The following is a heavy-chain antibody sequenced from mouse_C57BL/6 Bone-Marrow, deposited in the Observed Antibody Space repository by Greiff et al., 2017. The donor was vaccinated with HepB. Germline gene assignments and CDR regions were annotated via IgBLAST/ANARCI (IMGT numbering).Heavy chain of an antibody. CDR2: IDPNSGGT. CDR3: ARRGSITTVVATVRDAMDY. Sequence: QVHVKQPGAELVKPGASVKLSCKASGYTFTSYWMHWVKQRPGRGLEWIGRIDPNSGGTKYNEKFKSKATLTVDKPSSTAYMQLSSLTSEDSAVYYCARRGSITTVVATVRDAMDYWGQGTSVTVSS. CDR1: GYTFTSYW. J-gene: IGHJ4*01. D-gene: IGHD1-1*01. V-gene: IGHV1-72*01.